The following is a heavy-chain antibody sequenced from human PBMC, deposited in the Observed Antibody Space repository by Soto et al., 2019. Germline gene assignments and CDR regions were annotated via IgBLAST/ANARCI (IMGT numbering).Heavy chain of an antibody. CDR2: INSGGST. Sequence: EVPLLESGGGLVQPGGSLRLSCAASGFTFSSYAMSWVRQAPGKGLEWVSTINSGGSTYYADSVKGRFTIPRDNSKXTLYLQMDSLRVEDTAVYYCAKDQGYDWNYRWFDPWGQGTLVTVSS. CDR3: AKDQGYDWNYRWFDP. CDR1: GFTFSSYA. V-gene: IGHV3-23*01. D-gene: IGHD1-7*01. J-gene: IGHJ5*02.